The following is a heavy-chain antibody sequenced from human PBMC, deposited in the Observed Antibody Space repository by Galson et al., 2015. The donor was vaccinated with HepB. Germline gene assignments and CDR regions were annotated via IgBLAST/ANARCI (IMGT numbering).Heavy chain of an antibody. V-gene: IGHV1-8*01. J-gene: IGHJ4*02. D-gene: IGHD1-26*01. CDR2: MNPKSGYT. CDR1: GYTFTTYD. Sequence: SVKVSCKASGYTFTTYDINWVRQATGQGLEWVGWMNPKSGYTGFAQKFQGRVTMTSTTPISTAYMELSSLTHEDTAVYYCGRTVGSIDYWGQGTLVTVSS. CDR3: GRTVGSIDY.